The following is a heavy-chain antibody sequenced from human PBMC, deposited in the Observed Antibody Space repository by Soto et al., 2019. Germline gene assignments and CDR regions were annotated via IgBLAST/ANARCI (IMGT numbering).Heavy chain of an antibody. V-gene: IGHV3-23*01. J-gene: IGHJ4*02. CDR2: ISAPGGST. D-gene: IGHD2-15*01. CDR3: AKVETWTYFDY. CDR1: GFTFRSFT. Sequence: GGSLRLSCAASGFTFRSFTMNWVRQAPGKGLEWVSAISAPGGSTYYADSVKGRFTISRDNSKNTYLQMNSLRAEDTAVYYCAKVETWTYFDYWGQGTLVTVSS.